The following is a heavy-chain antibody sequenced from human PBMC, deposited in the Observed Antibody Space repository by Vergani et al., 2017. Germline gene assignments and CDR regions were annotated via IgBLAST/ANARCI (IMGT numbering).Heavy chain of an antibody. CDR1: GVTVSGYY. V-gene: IGHV3-66*02. D-gene: IGHD5-12*01. CDR2: ISSGGTT. CDR3: AREGYSGYDWAY. J-gene: IGHJ4*02. Sequence: EVQVVESGGDLVQPGGSLRLSCAASGVTVSGYYISWVRQAPGKGLEWVSLISSGGTTYYADSVKGRFTISRDNSKNTVHLQMNSLKPEDTALYYCAREGYSGYDWAYWGQGTLVVVSS.